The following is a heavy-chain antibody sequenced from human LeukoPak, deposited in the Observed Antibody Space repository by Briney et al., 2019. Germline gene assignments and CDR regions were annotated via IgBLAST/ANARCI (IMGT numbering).Heavy chain of an antibody. V-gene: IGHV3-15*01. D-gene: IGHD5-12*01. CDR2: IKSRANGGTT. CDR3: ARGPSGYHNT. CDR1: GFTFSNAW. J-gene: IGHJ4*02. Sequence: GGSLRLSCAASGFTFSNAWMSWVRQAPGKGLEWVGRIKSRANGGTTDYAAPVKGRFTMSRDDSKNMLYLQMNSLKAADTAVYYCARGPSGYHNTGGQGTLVTVSS.